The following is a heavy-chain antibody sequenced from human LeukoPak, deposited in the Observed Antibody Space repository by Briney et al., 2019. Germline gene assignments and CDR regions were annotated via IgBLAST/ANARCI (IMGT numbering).Heavy chain of an antibody. Sequence: GGSLRLSCAASGFTFSTYSMNWVRQAPGKGLVWVSRINSDGTTTSYADSVKGRFTISRDNAKNTLYLQMNSLRAEDTAVYYCVRARSGSYDYWGHGTLVTVSS. CDR1: GFTFSTYS. D-gene: IGHD1-26*01. CDR2: INSDGTTT. V-gene: IGHV3-74*01. CDR3: VRARSGSYDY. J-gene: IGHJ4*01.